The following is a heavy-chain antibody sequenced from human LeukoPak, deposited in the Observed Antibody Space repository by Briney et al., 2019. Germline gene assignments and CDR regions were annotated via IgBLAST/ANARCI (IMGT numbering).Heavy chain of an antibody. V-gene: IGHV3-48*04. CDR2: ISSSTSTI. CDR1: GFTFSAHA. Sequence: PGGSLRLSCAASGFTFSAHAMDWVRQAPGKGLEWLSYISSSTSTIYYADSVKGRFTISRDNAQNSLYLQMNNLRAEDTAVYYCARDQGGGYSDYWGQGTLVTVPS. J-gene: IGHJ4*02. CDR3: ARDQGGGYSDY. D-gene: IGHD2-15*01.